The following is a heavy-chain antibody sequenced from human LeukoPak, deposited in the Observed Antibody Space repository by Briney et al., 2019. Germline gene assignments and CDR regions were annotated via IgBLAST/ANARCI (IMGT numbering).Heavy chain of an antibody. J-gene: IGHJ4*02. V-gene: IGHV3-7*01. D-gene: IGHD1-26*01. CDR2: IKQDGSEK. CDR1: GFTFSSYG. CDR3: AREGSQSASGTYPGND. Sequence: GESLRLSCAASGFTFSSYGMHWVRQAPGKGLEWVANIKQDGSEKYYVDSVKGRFTISRDNAKNSLFLQMNRLRAEDTAVYFCAREGSQSASGTYPGNDWGQGTLVTVSS.